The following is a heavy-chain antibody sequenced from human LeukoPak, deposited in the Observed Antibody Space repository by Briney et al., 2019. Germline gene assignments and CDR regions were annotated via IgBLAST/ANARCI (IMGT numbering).Heavy chain of an antibody. CDR3: ARDTRTAQGFDY. CDR1: GYSISSGYY. V-gene: IGHV4-38-2*02. CDR2: IYHSGST. J-gene: IGHJ4*02. Sequence: SETLSLTCTVSGYSISSGYYWGWIRQPPGKGLEWIGSIYHSGSTYYNPSLKSRVTISVDTSNNRFSLSLSAVTAADTAIYYCARDTRTAQGFDYWGQGILVTVSS. D-gene: IGHD2-15*01.